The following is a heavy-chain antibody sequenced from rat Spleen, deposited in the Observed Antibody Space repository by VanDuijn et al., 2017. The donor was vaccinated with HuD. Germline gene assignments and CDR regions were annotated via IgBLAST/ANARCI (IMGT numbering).Heavy chain of an antibody. CDR3: ARKAIRGFDY. CDR1: GYTITSGY. J-gene: IGHJ3*01. D-gene: IGHD4-3*01. V-gene: IGHV3-4*01. Sequence: EIQLQESGPGLVKPSQSLSLTCSVTGYTITSGYVWSWIRKFPGNKMESMGYISYSGSTNYNPSLKSRVSITRDTSKNQFFLQLNSVITEDTATYYCARKAIRGFDYWGHGTLVTVSS. CDR2: ISYSGST.